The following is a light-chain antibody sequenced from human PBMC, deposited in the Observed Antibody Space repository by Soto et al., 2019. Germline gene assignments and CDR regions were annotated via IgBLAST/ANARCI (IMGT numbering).Light chain of an antibody. J-gene: IGKJ1*01. Sequence: DIQMTQSPSTLSGSVGDRFTITCLASQTISSWLAWYQQKPGKAPKLLIYKASTLKSGVPSRFSGSGSGTEFTLTISSLQPDDFATYYCQQYNSYSEAFGQGTKVDIK. CDR3: QQYNSYSEA. CDR2: KAS. CDR1: QTISSW. V-gene: IGKV1-5*03.